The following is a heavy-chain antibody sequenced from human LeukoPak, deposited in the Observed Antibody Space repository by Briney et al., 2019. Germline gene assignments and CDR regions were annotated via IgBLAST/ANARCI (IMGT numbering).Heavy chain of an antibody. J-gene: IGHJ2*01. CDR3: ARGPPWYFDL. V-gene: IGHV3-74*01. CDR1: GFTFSSYW. CDR2: INGDGSST. Sequence: HAGGSLKLSCAASGFTFSSYWMHWVRQAPGKGPVWVSRINGDGSSTAYADSVKGRFTISRDNAKNTLYLQMNSLTAEDTAVYYCARGPPWYFDLWGRGTLVTVSS. D-gene: IGHD6-25*01.